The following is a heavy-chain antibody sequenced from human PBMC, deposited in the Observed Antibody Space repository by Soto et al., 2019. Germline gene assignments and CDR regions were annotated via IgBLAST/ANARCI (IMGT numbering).Heavy chain of an antibody. CDR2: IRYDGSNK. V-gene: IGHV3-33*01. Sequence: QVQLVESGGGVVQPGRSLRLSCAASGFTFSSYGMHWVRQAPGKGLEWVAVIRYDGSNKYYADSVKGRFTISRDNSKNTLYLQMNSLRAEDTAVYYCAREGIAAAGTGIDYWGQGTLVTVSS. CDR3: AREGIAAAGTGIDY. D-gene: IGHD6-13*01. J-gene: IGHJ4*02. CDR1: GFTFSSYG.